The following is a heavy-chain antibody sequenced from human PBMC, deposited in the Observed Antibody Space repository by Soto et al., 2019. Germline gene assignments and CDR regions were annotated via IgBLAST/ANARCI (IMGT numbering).Heavy chain of an antibody. CDR3: EREPTYLSCVSCYYYCGMDS. Sequence: GASVKVSCTASGYTFTSYAMHWLRQAPGQRLAWMGWINAGNGNTKYSQKFQGRVTITRDTSARTAYMELSSLRSEDTAVYYCEREPTYLSCVSCYYYCGMDSWGQGTTVTVAS. V-gene: IGHV1-3*01. J-gene: IGHJ6*02. CDR2: INAGNGNT. D-gene: IGHD2-15*01. CDR1: GYTFTSYA.